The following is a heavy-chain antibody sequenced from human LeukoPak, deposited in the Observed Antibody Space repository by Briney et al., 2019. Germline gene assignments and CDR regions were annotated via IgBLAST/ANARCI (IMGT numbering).Heavy chain of an antibody. J-gene: IGHJ4*02. D-gene: IGHD5-12*01. CDR2: IWYEERTK. CDR1: GLTFSDYG. V-gene: IGHV3-33*06. Sequence: GGSLRLSCTASGLTFSDYGMHWVRQAPGNGLEWVATIWYEERTKYYIDSVKGRFTISRDNSKNTIYLRMNSLRVDDTAIYYCAKEGIYLKSSLEDWGQGTLVTVSS. CDR3: AKEGIYLKSSLED.